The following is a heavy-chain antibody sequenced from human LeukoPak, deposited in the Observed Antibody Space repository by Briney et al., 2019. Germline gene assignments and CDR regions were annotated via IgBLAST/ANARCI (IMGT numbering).Heavy chain of an antibody. CDR1: GFTFSDYY. J-gene: IGHJ6*03. V-gene: IGHV3-11*04. CDR2: ISSSGSTI. CDR3: ARVPSTYYYYYMDV. Sequence: GGSLRLSCAASGFTFSDYYMSWIRQAPGKGLECVSYISSSGSTIYYADSVKGRFTISRDNAKNSLYLQMNSLRAEDTAVYYCARVPSTYYYYYMDVWGKGTTVTVSS.